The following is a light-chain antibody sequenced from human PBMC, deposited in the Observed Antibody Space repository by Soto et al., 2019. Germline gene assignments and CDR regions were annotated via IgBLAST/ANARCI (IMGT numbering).Light chain of an antibody. J-gene: IGLJ1*01. V-gene: IGLV1-40*01. CDR2: GNI. Sequence: QSVLTQPPSVSGAPGQKVTFSCFGSSSNIGADYDVHWYQQLPGTAPKLLIYGNINRPSGVPDRFSGSKSGASAALAITGLQPEDEADYYCQSYDTSLGFVFGTGTQLTVL. CDR1: SSNIGADYD. CDR3: QSYDTSLGFV.